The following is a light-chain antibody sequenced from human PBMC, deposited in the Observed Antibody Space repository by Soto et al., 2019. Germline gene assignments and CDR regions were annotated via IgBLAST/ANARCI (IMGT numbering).Light chain of an antibody. CDR1: QSFRGL. CDR2: DAY. J-gene: IGKJ5*01. V-gene: IGKV3-11*01. Sequence: EVVLTQSPVTLSLSPGERATLSCRASQSFRGLLAWYQQKPGQAPRLLIYDAYNRATGIPPRFSGSGSGTDFTLTISSLEPEDSVVYYGQQRHMWPITFGQGTRLEIK. CDR3: QQRHMWPIT.